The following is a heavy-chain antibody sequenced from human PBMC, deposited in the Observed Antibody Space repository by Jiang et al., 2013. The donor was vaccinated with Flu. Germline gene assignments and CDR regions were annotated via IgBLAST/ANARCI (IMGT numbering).Heavy chain of an antibody. CDR2: IKSKTDGGTT. V-gene: IGHV3-15*07. J-gene: IGHJ4*02. CDR3: TTDRVITMVRGVISRGWYIGY. CDR1: GFTFSNAW. Sequence: RLSCAASGFTFSNAWMNWVRQAPGKGLEWVGRIKSKTDGGTTDYAAPVKGRFTISRDDSKNTLYLQMNSLKTEDTAVYYCTTDRVITMVRGVISRGWYIGYWGQGTLVTVSS. D-gene: IGHD3-10*01.